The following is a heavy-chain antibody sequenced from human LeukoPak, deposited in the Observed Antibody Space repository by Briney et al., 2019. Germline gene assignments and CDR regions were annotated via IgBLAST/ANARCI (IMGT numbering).Heavy chain of an antibody. CDR3: ARVSCSGGNCYFDY. V-gene: IGHV4-59*01. CDR2: IYHSGST. CDR1: GGSISSYY. D-gene: IGHD2-15*01. J-gene: IGHJ4*02. Sequence: PSETLSLTCAVSGGSISSYYWSWIRQPPGKGLEWIGYIYHSGSTNYNPSLKSRVAQSVDTSKSQFSLKLRSVTAADTAVYYCARVSCSGGNCYFDYWGQGTLVTVSS.